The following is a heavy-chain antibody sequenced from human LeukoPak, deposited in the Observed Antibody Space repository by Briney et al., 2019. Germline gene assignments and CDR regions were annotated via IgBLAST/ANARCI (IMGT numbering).Heavy chain of an antibody. D-gene: IGHD3-22*01. CDR2: INHSGST. V-gene: IGHV4-34*01. CDR1: GGSFSGYY. CDR3: ARDSSYDSSGYYGAFDI. J-gene: IGHJ3*02. Sequence: SETLSLTCAVYGGSFSGYYWSWIRQPPGKGLEWIGEINHSGSTNYNPSLKSRVTIAGDTSKNQFSLKLSSVTAADTAVYYCARDSSYDSSGYYGAFDIWGQGTMVTVSS.